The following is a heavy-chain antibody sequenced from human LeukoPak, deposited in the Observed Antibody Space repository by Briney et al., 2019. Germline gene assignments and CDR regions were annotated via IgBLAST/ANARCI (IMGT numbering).Heavy chain of an antibody. CDR2: MNPNSVNT. V-gene: IGHV1-8*01. D-gene: IGHD2-2*01. J-gene: IGHJ4*02. Sequence: GASVKVSCKTSGYTFTSYDIDWVRQATGQGLEWMGWMNPNSVNTGYAQKFQGRVTMTRNTPISTACMELSSLRSEDTAVYYCARSQYCSSTSCYWNYRWDYFDYWGQGTLVTVSS. CDR3: ARSQYCSSTSCYWNYRWDYFDY. CDR1: GYTFTSYD.